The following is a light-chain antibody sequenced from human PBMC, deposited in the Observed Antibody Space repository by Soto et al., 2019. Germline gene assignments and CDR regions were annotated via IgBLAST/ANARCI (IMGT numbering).Light chain of an antibody. J-gene: IGKJ1*01. Sequence: VFTQSPGTLSLSPGERATLSCRATQSVSSNYVAWYQQIPGQTPRLLIYGASSRATGIPDRFSGSGSGTDFTLTISRLEPEDFAVYYCQQHGSSPWMFGQGTKVDIK. V-gene: IGKV3-20*01. CDR1: QSVSSNY. CDR2: GAS. CDR3: QQHGSSPWM.